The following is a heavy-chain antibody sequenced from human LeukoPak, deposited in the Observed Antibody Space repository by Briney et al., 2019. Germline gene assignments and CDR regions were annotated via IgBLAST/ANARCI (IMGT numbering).Heavy chain of an antibody. CDR3: ARSEMYYYDSSGYYPKYFQH. CDR1: GGSISSYY. V-gene: IGHV4-59*01. J-gene: IGHJ1*01. CDR2: IYYSGST. Sequence: RSSETLSLTCTVSGGSISSYYWSWIRQPPGKGLEWIGYIYYSGSTNYNPSLKSRVTISVDTSKNQFSLNLSSVTAADTAVYYCARSEMYYYDSSGYYPKYFQHWGQGTLVTVSS. D-gene: IGHD3-22*01.